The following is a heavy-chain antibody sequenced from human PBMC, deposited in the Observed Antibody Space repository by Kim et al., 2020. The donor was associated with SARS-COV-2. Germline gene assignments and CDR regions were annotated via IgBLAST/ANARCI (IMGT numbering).Heavy chain of an antibody. CDR2: ISYDGSNK. CDR3: SKDLSSSWS. CDR1: GFTFSSYG. J-gene: IGHJ5*02. D-gene: IGHD6-13*01. V-gene: IGHV3-30*18. Sequence: GGSLRLSCAASGFTFSSYGMHWVRQAPGKGLEWVAVISYDGSNKYYADSVKGRFTISRDNSKNTLYLQMNSLRAEDTAVYYCSKDLSSSWSWGQGTLVTV.